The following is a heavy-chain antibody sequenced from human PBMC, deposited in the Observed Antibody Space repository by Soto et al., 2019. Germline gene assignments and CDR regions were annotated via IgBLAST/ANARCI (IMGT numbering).Heavy chain of an antibody. CDR1: GYTFTGYY. D-gene: IGHD2-15*01. CDR2: INPNSGGT. V-gene: IGHV1-2*04. Sequence: QVQLVQSGAEVKRPGASVKVSCKASGYTFTGYYMHCVRQAPGQGLEWMGWINPNSGGTNYAQKFQGWVTMTRDTSISTAYMERSRLRSDDTAVYYCAILGGERGYCSGGSCPFDYWGQGTLVTVSS. J-gene: IGHJ4*02. CDR3: AILGGERGYCSGGSCPFDY.